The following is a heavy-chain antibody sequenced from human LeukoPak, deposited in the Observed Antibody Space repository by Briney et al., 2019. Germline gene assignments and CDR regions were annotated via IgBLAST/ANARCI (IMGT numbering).Heavy chain of an antibody. CDR1: GFTFSNSG. Sequence: GGSLRLSCAASGFTFSNSGMSWVRQAPGKGLEWVSAISGSGDRTHYADSVKGRFTISRDNSKNTLYLQMNSLRAEDTAVYYCASLTQPTYYFDYWGQGTLVTVSS. V-gene: IGHV3-23*01. CDR3: ASLTQPTYYFDY. CDR2: ISGSGDRT. J-gene: IGHJ4*02. D-gene: IGHD3-9*01.